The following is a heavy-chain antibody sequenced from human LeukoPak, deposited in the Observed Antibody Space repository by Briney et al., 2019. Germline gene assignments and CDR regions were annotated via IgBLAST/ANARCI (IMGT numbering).Heavy chain of an antibody. CDR1: GGSISSGSYY. CDR2: IYYRGST. J-gene: IGHJ5*02. V-gene: IGHV4-39*01. CDR3: ARGTPLEA. Sequence: SETLSLTCTVSGGSISSGSYYWGWIRQPPGKGLEWIGSIYYRGSTYYNPSLKSRVTIFVDTSKDQFSLKLNSVTAADTAVYYCARGTPLEAWGQGTLVTVSS.